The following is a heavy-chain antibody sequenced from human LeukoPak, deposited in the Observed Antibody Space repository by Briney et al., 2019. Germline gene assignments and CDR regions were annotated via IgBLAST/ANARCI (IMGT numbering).Heavy chain of an antibody. D-gene: IGHD3-10*01. J-gene: IGHJ5*02. CDR1: GGSISSYY. Sequence: SETLSLTCTVSGGSISSYYWSWIRQPPGKGLEWIGEINHSGTTNYNPSRKSRVTISVDTSKNQFSLKLSSVTAADTAVYYCARLRYYGSGSYPMTGNWFDPWGQGTLVTVSS. V-gene: IGHV4-34*01. CDR2: INHSGTT. CDR3: ARLRYYGSGSYPMTGNWFDP.